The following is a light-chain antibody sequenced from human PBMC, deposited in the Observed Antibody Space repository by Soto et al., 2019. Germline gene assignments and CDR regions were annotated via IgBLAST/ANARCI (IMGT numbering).Light chain of an antibody. J-gene: IGKJ2*01. CDR1: QDISNY. CDR2: DAS. Sequence: IQMNKSPSSLSASVGDRVTITCQASQDISNYLNWYQQKPGKAPKLLIYDASNLETGVPSRFSGSGSGTDFTLTISSLQPEDYATYYCQQSYSTPPRYTFGQGTKVDI. V-gene: IGKV1-39*01. CDR3: QQSYSTPPRYT.